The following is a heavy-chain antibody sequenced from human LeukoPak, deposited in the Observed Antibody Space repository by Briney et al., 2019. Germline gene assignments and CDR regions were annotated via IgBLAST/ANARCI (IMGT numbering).Heavy chain of an antibody. CDR3: AKETSESYSPLEH. J-gene: IGHJ1*01. Sequence: GGSLILSCAASGFTFSSYGMHWVRQAPGKGLEWVAIISYDGSNKYFADSVKGRFTISRDNSKNTLYLQMNSLRAEDTAIYYCAKETSESYSPLEHWGQGTLVTVSS. D-gene: IGHD1-26*01. CDR2: ISYDGSNK. V-gene: IGHV3-30*18. CDR1: GFTFSSYG.